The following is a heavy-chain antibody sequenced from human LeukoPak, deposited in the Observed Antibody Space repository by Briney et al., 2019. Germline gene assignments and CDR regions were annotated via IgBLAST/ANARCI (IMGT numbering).Heavy chain of an antibody. J-gene: IGHJ4*02. CDR1: GYSISSGYY. D-gene: IGHD6-13*01. CDR2: VYRDGNT. Sequence: SETLSLTCTVSGYSISSGYYWGWIRQPPGKGLEWVANVYRDGNTYYSPSLESRVTISVDTSKNQFSLKLSSVTAADTAVYYCASDSSTFWGQGTLVTVSS. CDR3: ASDSSTF. V-gene: IGHV4-38-2*02.